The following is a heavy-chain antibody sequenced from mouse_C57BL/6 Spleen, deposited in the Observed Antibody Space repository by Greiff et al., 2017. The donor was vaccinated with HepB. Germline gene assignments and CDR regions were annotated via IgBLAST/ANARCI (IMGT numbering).Heavy chain of an antibody. CDR3: ARGDRRAWFAY. J-gene: IGHJ3*01. CDR2: INPNYGTT. Sequence: EVKLVEPGPELVKPGASVKISCKASGYSFTDYNMNWVKQSNGKSLEWIGVINPNYGTTSYNQKFKGKATLTVDQSSSTAYMQLNSLTSEDSAVYYCARGDRRAWFAYWGQGTLVTVSA. CDR1: GYSFTDYN. V-gene: IGHV1-39*01. D-gene: IGHD2-14*01.